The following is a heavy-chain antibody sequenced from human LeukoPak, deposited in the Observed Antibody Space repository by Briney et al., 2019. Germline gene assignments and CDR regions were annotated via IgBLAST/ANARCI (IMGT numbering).Heavy chain of an antibody. V-gene: IGHV4-34*01. D-gene: IGHD1-26*01. Sequence: AETLSLTCAVYGGSFSGYYRSWIRQPPGKGLEWIREINHSGSTNYNPSLKSRVTISVDTSKNQFSLKLSSVTAADTAVYYCARVRYWFGSYVLPFDYWGQGTLVTVSS. CDR2: INHSGST. CDR1: GGSFSGYY. CDR3: ARVRYWFGSYVLPFDY. J-gene: IGHJ4*02.